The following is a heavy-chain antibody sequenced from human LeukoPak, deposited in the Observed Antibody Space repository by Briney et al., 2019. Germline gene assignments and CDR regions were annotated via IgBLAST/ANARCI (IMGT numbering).Heavy chain of an antibody. D-gene: IGHD2-2*01. CDR1: GFTFSNYA. J-gene: IGHJ5*02. V-gene: IGHV3-64D*06. Sequence: GGPLRLSCSASGFTFSNYAMHRVRQAPGKGLEFVSGISSTGGSTNYPDSVKDRFSISRDNSKNTLYLQMTSLRADDTAVYYCVKDQHCSTISCATRTGFDPWGQGTSVTVSS. CDR3: VKDQHCSTISCATRTGFDP. CDR2: ISSTGGST.